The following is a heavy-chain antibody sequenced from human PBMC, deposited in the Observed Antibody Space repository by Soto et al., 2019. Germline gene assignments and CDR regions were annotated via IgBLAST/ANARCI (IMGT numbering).Heavy chain of an antibody. CDR2: INHSGST. V-gene: IGHV4-34*01. CDR1: GGSFSGYY. Sequence: QVQLQQWGAGLLKPSETLSLTCAVYGGSFSGYYWSWIRQPPGKGLEWIGEINHSGSTNYNPSLKSRVTISVDTSKNQFSQKLSSVTAADTAVYYCARVRVVRSRGWFDPWGQGTLVTVSS. CDR3: ARVRVVRSRGWFDP. J-gene: IGHJ5*02. D-gene: IGHD3-10*01.